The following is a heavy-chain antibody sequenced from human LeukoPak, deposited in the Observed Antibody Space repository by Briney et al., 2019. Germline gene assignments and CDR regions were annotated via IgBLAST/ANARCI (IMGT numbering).Heavy chain of an antibody. D-gene: IGHD5-24*01. Sequence: SETLSLTCTVSGGSISSSSYYWGWIRHPPGKGLGWIGSIYYSGSTYYNPSLKSRVTISVDTSKNQFSLKLSSVTAADTAVYYCARTSGDGYNSYYYYGMDVWGQGTTVTVSS. CDR1: GGSISSSSYY. CDR2: IYYSGST. CDR3: ARTSGDGYNSYYYYGMDV. J-gene: IGHJ6*02. V-gene: IGHV4-39*01.